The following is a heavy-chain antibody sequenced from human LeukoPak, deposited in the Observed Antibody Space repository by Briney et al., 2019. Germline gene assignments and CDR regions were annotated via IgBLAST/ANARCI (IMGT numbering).Heavy chain of an antibody. D-gene: IGHD2-21*02. CDR2: ISYDGSNK. J-gene: IGHJ3*02. V-gene: IGHV3-30-3*01. CDR3: ARVWCGGDCQDVAFDI. CDR1: GFTFSSYA. Sequence: GRSLRLSCAASGFTFSSYAMHWVRQAPGKGLEWVAVISYDGSNKYYADSVKGRFTISRDNSKNTLYLQMNSLRAEDTAVYYCARVWCGGDCQDVAFDIWGQGTMVTVSS.